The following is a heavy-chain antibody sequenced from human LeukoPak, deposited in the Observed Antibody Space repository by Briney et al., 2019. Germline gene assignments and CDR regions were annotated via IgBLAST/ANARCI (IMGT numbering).Heavy chain of an antibody. J-gene: IGHJ4*02. D-gene: IGHD5-12*01. CDR3: ARLYSGYDLDDD. CDR1: GFTFSTYP. V-gene: IGHV3-30*04. CDR2: ISYDGSNK. Sequence: GGSLRLSCAASGFTFSTYPMHWVRQAPGKGLEWVAVISYDGSNKYYADSVKGRFTISRDNSKNTLYLQMNSLRAEDTAVYYCARLYSGYDLDDDWGQGTLVTVSS.